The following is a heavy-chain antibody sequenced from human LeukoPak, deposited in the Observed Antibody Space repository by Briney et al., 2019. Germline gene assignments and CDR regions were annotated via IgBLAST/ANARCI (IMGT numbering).Heavy chain of an antibody. Sequence: PSETLSLTCTVSGGSISSSSYYWGWIPQPPGKGLEWIGSIYYSGSTYYNPSLKSRVTISVDTSKNQFSLKLSSVTAADTAVYYCARHKAYGGNSFGYWGQGTLVTVSS. CDR3: ARHKAYGGNSFGY. V-gene: IGHV4-39*01. CDR2: IYYSGST. CDR1: GGSISSSSYY. J-gene: IGHJ4*02. D-gene: IGHD4-23*01.